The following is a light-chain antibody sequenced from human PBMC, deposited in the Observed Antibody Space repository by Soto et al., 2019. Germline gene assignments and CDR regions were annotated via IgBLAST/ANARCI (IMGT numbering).Light chain of an antibody. J-gene: IGKJ2*01. V-gene: IGKV1-5*01. CDR3: QQYNGYPYT. Sequence: DIQMTQSPSTLSASVGDRVTITCRASQSITSWLAWFQQKPGQAPKLLIYDVSTLERGVPSRFSGSGSGTEFTLTISSLQTDDFATYYCQQYNGYPYTLGQGTKLEIK. CDR1: QSITSW. CDR2: DVS.